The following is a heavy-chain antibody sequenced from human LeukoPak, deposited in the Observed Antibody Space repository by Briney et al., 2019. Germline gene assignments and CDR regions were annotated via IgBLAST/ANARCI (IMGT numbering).Heavy chain of an antibody. J-gene: IGHJ4*02. CDR2: ISDTGNT. D-gene: IGHD2-15*01. V-gene: IGHV3-23*01. Sequence: GGSLRLSCAASGFTLSSYAMSWVRQAPGKGLEWVSAISDTGNTYHADSVKGRFTISRDSSKNTLFLQMNRLRPEDAAVYYCAKAPVTSCRGAFCYPFDYWGLGTLVTVSS. CDR3: AKAPVTSCRGAFCYPFDY. CDR1: GFTLSSYA.